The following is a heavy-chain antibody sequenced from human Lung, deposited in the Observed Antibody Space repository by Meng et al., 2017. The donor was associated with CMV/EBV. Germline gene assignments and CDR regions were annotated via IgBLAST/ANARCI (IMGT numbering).Heavy chain of an antibody. J-gene: IGHJ6*02. V-gene: IGHV1-18*01. Sequence: ASVXVSXKASGYSFRTFGISWVRKAPGQGLEWMGWISAYNGNTTYTQKLQGRVTMTRDTSTRTVYMELRSLRSDDTAVYYCARDRVLRGVNGLDVWGQGTXVTVSS. D-gene: IGHD3-10*01. CDR3: ARDRVLRGVNGLDV. CDR1: GYSFRTFG. CDR2: ISAYNGNT.